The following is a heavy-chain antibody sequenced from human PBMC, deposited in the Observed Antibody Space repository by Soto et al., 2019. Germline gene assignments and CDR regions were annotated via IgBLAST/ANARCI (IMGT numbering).Heavy chain of an antibody. Sequence: ASVKVSCKASGYTFTSYDINWVRQATGQGLEWMGWMNPNSGNTGYAQKLQGRVTMTTDTSTSTAYMELRSPRSDDTAVYYCARDLADYYDSSGQNYYYYYGMDVWGQGTTVTVSS. CDR1: GYTFTSYD. CDR3: ARDLADYYDSSGQNYYYYYGMDV. CDR2: MNPNSGNT. J-gene: IGHJ6*02. V-gene: IGHV1-8*01. D-gene: IGHD3-22*01.